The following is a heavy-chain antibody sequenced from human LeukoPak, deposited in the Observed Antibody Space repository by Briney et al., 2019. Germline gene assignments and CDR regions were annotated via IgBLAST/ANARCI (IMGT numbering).Heavy chain of an antibody. D-gene: IGHD6-13*01. CDR1: GGSFSGYY. V-gene: IGHV4-34*01. J-gene: IGHJ4*02. CDR3: ARGRAMLAAAANTLDY. Sequence: PSETLSLTCAVYGGSFSGYYWSWIRQPPGKGLEWIGEINHSGSTIYNPSLKSRVTISVDTSKNQFSLKLSSVTAADTAVYYCARGRAMLAAAANTLDYWGQGTLVTVSS. CDR2: INHSGST.